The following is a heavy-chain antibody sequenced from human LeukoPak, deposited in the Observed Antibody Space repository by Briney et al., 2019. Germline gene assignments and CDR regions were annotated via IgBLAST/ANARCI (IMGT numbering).Heavy chain of an antibody. Sequence: PSETLSLTRAVYGGSFSGYYWSWIRQPPGKGLEWIGEINHSGSTNYNPPLKSRVTISVDTSKNQFSLKLSSVTAADTAVYYCARGSMVQGVFVDYWGQGTLVTVSS. CDR2: INHSGST. V-gene: IGHV4-34*01. J-gene: IGHJ4*02. CDR1: GGSFSGYY. CDR3: ARGSMVQGVFVDY. D-gene: IGHD3-10*01.